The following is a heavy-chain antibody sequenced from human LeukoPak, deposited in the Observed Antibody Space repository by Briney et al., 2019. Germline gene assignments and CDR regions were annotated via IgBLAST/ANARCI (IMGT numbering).Heavy chain of an antibody. J-gene: IGHJ4*02. CDR3: AREGALMVREVMVY. Sequence: GGSLRLSCAGSGFIFSSYSMNWVRQIPGKGLEWVSSISHSSSYMYYADSVKGQFTISRDNAKNSLYLQMNSLRAEDTAVYYCAREGALMVREVMVYWGQGTLLTVSS. V-gene: IGHV3-21*01. CDR2: ISHSSSYM. CDR1: GFIFSSYS. D-gene: IGHD3-10*01.